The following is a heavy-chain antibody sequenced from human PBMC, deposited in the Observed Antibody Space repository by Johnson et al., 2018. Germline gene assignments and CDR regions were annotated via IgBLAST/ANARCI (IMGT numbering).Heavy chain of an antibody. CDR3: VREAGPKVVVTSHYYCMDV. Sequence: VQLVESGGGAVQPGRSLRLSCAASGFTFSKHGMHWVRQAPGKGLEWVAVIWFDGSQKYYAESVKGRFTISRDNSKSKVYLQMNSLRAGDTAVYYCVREAGPKVVVTSHYYCMDVWGQGTTVTVSS. V-gene: IGHV3-33*01. J-gene: IGHJ6*02. CDR2: IWFDGSQK. CDR1: GFTFSKHG. D-gene: IGHD2-15*01.